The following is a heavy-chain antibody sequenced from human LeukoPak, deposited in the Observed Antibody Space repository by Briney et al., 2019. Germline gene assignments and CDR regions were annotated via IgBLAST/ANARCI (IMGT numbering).Heavy chain of an antibody. CDR3: ARAATYYYDNYFDY. J-gene: IGHJ4*02. CDR1: GFTFSSYS. Sequence: GGSLRLSCAASGFTFSSYSMNWVRQAPGKGLEWVANIKQDGSEKYYVDSVKGRFTISRDNAKNSLYLQMNSLRAEDTAVYYCARAATYYYDNYFDYWGQGTLVTVSS. V-gene: IGHV3-7*01. D-gene: IGHD3-22*01. CDR2: IKQDGSEK.